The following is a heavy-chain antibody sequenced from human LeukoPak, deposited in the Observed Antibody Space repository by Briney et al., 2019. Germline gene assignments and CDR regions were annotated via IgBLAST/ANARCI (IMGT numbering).Heavy chain of an antibody. Sequence: PGGSLRLSCAASGFTFSSCGFNWVRQAPGKGLEWVSSIGPTGTDRSYADSVRGRFTISRDNSKNTLYLQMNSLRADDTALYYCVKGGSGWFFDYWGQGTPVTVSS. CDR2: IGPTGTDR. V-gene: IGHV3-23*01. J-gene: IGHJ4*02. CDR3: VKGGSGWFFDY. CDR1: GFTFSSCG. D-gene: IGHD6-19*01.